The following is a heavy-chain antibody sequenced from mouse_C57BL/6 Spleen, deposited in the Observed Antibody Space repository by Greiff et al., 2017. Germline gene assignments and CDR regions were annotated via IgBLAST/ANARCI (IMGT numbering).Heavy chain of an antibody. V-gene: IGHV5-17*01. J-gene: IGHJ2*01. D-gene: IGHD2-5*01. CDR1: GFTFSDYG. CDR3: AKAYYSIPYYFDY. Sequence: EVNVVESGGGLVKPGGSLKLSCAASGFTFSDYGMHWVRQAPEKGLEWVAYISSGSSTIYYADTVKGRFTISRDNAKNTLFLQMTSLRSEDTAMYYCAKAYYSIPYYFDYWGQGTTLTVSS. CDR2: ISSGSSTI.